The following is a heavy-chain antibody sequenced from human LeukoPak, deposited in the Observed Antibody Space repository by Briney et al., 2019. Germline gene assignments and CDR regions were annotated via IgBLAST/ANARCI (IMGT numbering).Heavy chain of an antibody. CDR2: ISYDGSNK. J-gene: IGHJ4*02. V-gene: IGHV3-30*18. D-gene: IGHD3-22*01. Sequence: GALILSCAASGFTFSSYGMHWVRPAPGKGLEWVAVISYDGSNKYYADSVKGRFTISRDNSKNTLYLQMNSLRAEDTAVYYCAKGSSADYWGQGTLVTVSS. CDR1: GFTFSSYG. CDR3: AKGSSADY.